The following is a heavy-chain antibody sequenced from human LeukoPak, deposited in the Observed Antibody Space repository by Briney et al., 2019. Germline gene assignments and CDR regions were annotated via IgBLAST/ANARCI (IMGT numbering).Heavy chain of an antibody. Sequence: ASVKVSCKASGYTFTGYYMHWVRQAPGQGLEWMGWINPNSGGTNYAQKFQGRVTMTRDTSISTAYMELSRLRSDDTAVYYCASFLILVTTVTPDAFDIWGQGTMVTVSS. V-gene: IGHV1-2*02. CDR3: ASFLILVTTVTPDAFDI. CDR1: GYTFTGYY. CDR2: INPNSGGT. D-gene: IGHD4-17*01. J-gene: IGHJ3*02.